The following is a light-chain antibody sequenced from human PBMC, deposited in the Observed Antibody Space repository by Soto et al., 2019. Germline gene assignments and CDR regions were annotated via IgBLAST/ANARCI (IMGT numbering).Light chain of an antibody. V-gene: IGKV1-39*01. Sequence: DIQMTQSPSSLSASIGDRVTITCRASQTIDTYINWYQQKPGKAPVLLIYGASSLESGAPSGFSGSGSGTDFTLTISNLQPGDFATYYCQQSFSTPYTFGQGTKLEIK. CDR3: QQSFSTPYT. J-gene: IGKJ2*01. CDR1: QTIDTY. CDR2: GAS.